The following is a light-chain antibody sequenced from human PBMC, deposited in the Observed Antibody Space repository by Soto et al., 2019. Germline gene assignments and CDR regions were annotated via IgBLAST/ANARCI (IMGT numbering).Light chain of an antibody. CDR1: QSVGSN. J-gene: IGKJ4*01. CDR2: GAS. Sequence: EVLMTQSPATLSVSPGERATLSCRASQSVGSNLAWYQQKPGQAPRLLIYGASTRTTGIPARFSGSGSGTEFTLTISSLQSEDFAVYYCQQRSNWPLTFGGGTKVDIK. V-gene: IGKV3-15*01. CDR3: QQRSNWPLT.